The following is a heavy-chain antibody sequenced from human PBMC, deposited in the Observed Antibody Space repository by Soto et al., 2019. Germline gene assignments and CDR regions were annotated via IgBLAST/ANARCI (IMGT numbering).Heavy chain of an antibody. J-gene: IGHJ4*02. D-gene: IGHD3-10*01. CDR1: GGTFSSYA. CDR2: IIPIFGTA. V-gene: IGHV1-69*13. Sequence: ASVKVSCKASGGTFSSYAISWVRQAPGQGLEWMGGIIPIFGTANYAQKFQGRVTITADESTSTAYMELSSLRSEDTAVYYCARDGAYGSGSYYNSPLDYWGQGTLVTVSS. CDR3: ARDGAYGSGSYYNSPLDY.